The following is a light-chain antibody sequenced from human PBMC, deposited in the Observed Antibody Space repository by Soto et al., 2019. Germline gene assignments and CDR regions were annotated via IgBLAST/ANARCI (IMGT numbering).Light chain of an antibody. CDR3: QVWDSSPAV. CDR2: RDS. Sequence: SYELTQPLSVSVALGQTARITCGGNNIGSKNVHWYQQKPGQAPVLVIYRDSNRLSGIPERFSGSNSGNTATLTISSAQAGDEADYYCQVWDSSPAVFGGGTKVTVL. V-gene: IGLV3-9*01. CDR1: NIGSKN. J-gene: IGLJ2*01.